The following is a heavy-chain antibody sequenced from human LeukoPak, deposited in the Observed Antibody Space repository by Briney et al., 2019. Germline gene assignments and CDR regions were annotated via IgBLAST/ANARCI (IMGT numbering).Heavy chain of an antibody. V-gene: IGHV3-9*01. CDR1: GFTFDDYA. CDR3: AKASGSSMARGVSLLNFDY. Sequence: GGSLRLSCAASGFTFDDYAMHWVRQAPGKGLEWVSGISWNSGSIGYADSVKGRFTISRDNAKNSLYLQMNSLRAEDTALYYCAKASGSSMARGVSLLNFDYWGQGTLVTVSS. CDR2: ISWNSGSI. J-gene: IGHJ4*02. D-gene: IGHD3-10*01.